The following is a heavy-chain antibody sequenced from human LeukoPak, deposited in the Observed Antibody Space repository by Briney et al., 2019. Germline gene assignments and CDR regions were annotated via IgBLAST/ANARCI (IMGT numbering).Heavy chain of an antibody. CDR3: VSFYETY. CDR1: GNYW. CDR2: INGDGSWT. J-gene: IGHJ4*02. Sequence: GGSLRLSCAASGNYWMHWVRQAPGKGLVWVSRINGDGSWTSYADSVKGRFTISKDNAKNTVYLQMNNLRAEDTAVYYCVSFYETYWGRGTLVTVSS. D-gene: IGHD2-2*01. V-gene: IGHV3-74*01.